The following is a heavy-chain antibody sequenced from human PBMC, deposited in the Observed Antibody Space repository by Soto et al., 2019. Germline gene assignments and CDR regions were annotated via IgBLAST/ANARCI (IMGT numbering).Heavy chain of an antibody. Sequence: PSETLSLTCTVSGGSVSSGSYYWSWIRQPPGKGLEWIGYIYYSGSTNYNPSLKSRVTISVDTSKNQFSLKLSSVTAADTAVYYCARGRRAARGWWFDYWGQGTLVTVSS. V-gene: IGHV4-61*01. CDR2: IYYSGST. CDR3: ARGRRAARGWWFDY. D-gene: IGHD6-6*01. CDR1: GGSVSSGSYY. J-gene: IGHJ4*02.